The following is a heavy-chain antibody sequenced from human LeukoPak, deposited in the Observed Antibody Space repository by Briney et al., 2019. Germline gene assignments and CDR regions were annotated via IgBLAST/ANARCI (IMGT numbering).Heavy chain of an antibody. D-gene: IGHD2-2*01. CDR1: GGTFSSYA. CDR3: ASPSPHGYCSSTSCYDWRFDY. J-gene: IGHJ4*02. Sequence: ASVKVSCKASGGTFSSYAISWVRQAPGQGLEWMGGIIPIFGTANYAQKFRGRVTITADKSTSTAYMELSSLRSEDTAVYYCASPSPHGYCSSTSCYDWRFDYWGQGTLVTVSS. V-gene: IGHV1-69*06. CDR2: IIPIFGTA.